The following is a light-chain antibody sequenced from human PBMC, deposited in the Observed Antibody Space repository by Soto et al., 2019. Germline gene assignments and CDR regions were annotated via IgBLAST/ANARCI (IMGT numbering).Light chain of an antibody. CDR2: KAS. CDR3: QHYNSHST. V-gene: IGKV1-5*03. J-gene: IGKJ1*01. Sequence: DIQMTQSPSTLSASVGDRVTITCRASQSISSWLAWYQQKPGKAPKLLIYKASSLESGVPSRFSGSGSGTEFTLTISSLQPDDFATYYCQHYNSHSTFGQGTKVEIK. CDR1: QSISSW.